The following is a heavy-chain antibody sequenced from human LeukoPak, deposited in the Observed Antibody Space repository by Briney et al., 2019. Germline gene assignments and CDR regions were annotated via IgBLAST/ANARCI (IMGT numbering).Heavy chain of an antibody. CDR2: INHSGST. J-gene: IGHJ4*02. CDR3: ATVNSVVVLAAIDY. Sequence: SETLSLTCAVYGGSFSGYYWSWIRQPPGKGLEWIGEINHSGSTNYNPSLKSRVTISVDTSKNQFSLKLSSVTAADTAVYYCATVNSVVVLAAIDYWGQGTLVTVSS. D-gene: IGHD2-2*01. V-gene: IGHV4-34*01. CDR1: GGSFSGYY.